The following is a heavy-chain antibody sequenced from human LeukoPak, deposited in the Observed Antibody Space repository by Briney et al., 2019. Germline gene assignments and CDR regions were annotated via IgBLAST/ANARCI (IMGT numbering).Heavy chain of an antibody. CDR1: GYSISSGYY. D-gene: IGHD6-19*01. J-gene: IGHJ3*02. CDR3: ARPSLGCSSGADAFDI. Sequence: PLETLSLTCSVSGYSISSGYYWGWMRQPPGKGLEWIGSIYHSGSTYYNPSLKSRVTISIDTSKNQFSLKLSSVTAADTAVYYCARPSLGCSSGADAFDIWGQGTMVTVSS. CDR2: IYHSGST. V-gene: IGHV4-38-2*02.